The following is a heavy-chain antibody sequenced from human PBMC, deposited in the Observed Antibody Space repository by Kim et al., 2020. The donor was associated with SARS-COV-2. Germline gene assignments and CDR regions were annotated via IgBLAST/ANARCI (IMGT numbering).Heavy chain of an antibody. V-gene: IGHV3-15*01. Sequence: GGSLRLSCAVSGIPFSNAWMNWVRQTPGKGLEWIGRIKSKTDGGTADYAAPVKCRFTISRVDSKNTLYLLMNSLKTEDSGVYYCTTVSMRWGQGTLVTVS. CDR3: TTVSMR. CDR2: IKSKTDGGTA. CDR1: GIPFSNAW. D-gene: IGHD2-2*01. J-gene: IGHJ4*02.